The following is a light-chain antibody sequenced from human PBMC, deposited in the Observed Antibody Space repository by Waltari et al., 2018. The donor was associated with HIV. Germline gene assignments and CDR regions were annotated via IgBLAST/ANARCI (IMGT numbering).Light chain of an antibody. CDR2: EVN. CDR3: SSYAGINPVI. J-gene: IGLJ2*01. Sequence: QSALTQPPSASGSLGQSVTISCTGSSSDVGRYDYVSWYQQHPRQAPKLLFFEVNKRPSGVPDRFSGSKSGNTASLTVSGLQAEDEAEYSCSSYAGINPVIFGGGTTLTVL. CDR1: SSDVGRYDY. V-gene: IGLV2-8*01.